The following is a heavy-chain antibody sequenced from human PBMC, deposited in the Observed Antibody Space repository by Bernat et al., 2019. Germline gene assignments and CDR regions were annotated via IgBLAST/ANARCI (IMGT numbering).Heavy chain of an antibody. J-gene: IGHJ3*02. D-gene: IGHD2-2*01. CDR3: ARHLGIVVVPAATNDAFDI. CDR2: IYPGDSDT. CDR1: GYSFTSYW. Sequence: EVQLVQSGAEVKKPGESLKISCKGSGYSFTSYWIGWVRQMPGKGLEWMGIIYPGDSDTRYSPSFQGQVTISADKSISTAYLQWSSLKASDTAMYYCARHLGIVVVPAATNDAFDIWGQGTMVTVSS. V-gene: IGHV5-51*01.